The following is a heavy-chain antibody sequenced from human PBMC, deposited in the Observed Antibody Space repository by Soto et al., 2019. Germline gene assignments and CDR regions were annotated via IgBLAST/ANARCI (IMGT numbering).Heavy chain of an antibody. Sequence: GGSLRLSCAASGFTFSSYSMNWVRQAPGKGLEWVSSISSSSSYIYYADSVKGRFTISRDNAKNSLYLQMNSLRAEDTAVYYCARGDDFWSVNTYGMDVWGQGTTVTVSS. CDR3: ARGDDFWSVNTYGMDV. CDR2: ISSSSSYI. CDR1: GFTFSSYS. J-gene: IGHJ6*02. V-gene: IGHV3-21*01. D-gene: IGHD3-3*01.